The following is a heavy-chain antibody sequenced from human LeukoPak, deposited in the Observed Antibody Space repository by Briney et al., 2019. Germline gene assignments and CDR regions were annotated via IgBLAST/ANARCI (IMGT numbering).Heavy chain of an antibody. CDR3: ARGRDGYNPTADY. J-gene: IGHJ4*02. V-gene: IGHV1-18*01. CDR2: ISAYNGNT. D-gene: IGHD5-18*01. Sequence: ASVKVSCKASGYTFINYGISWVRPAPGQGLEWMGWISAYNGNTNYAQKVQGRVTMTTDTSTSTAYMELRSLRSDDTAVYYCARGRDGYNPTADYWGQGTLVTVSS. CDR1: GYTFINYG.